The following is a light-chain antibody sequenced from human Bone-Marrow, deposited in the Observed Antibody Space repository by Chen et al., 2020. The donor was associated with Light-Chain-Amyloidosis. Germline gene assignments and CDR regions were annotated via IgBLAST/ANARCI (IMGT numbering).Light chain of an antibody. CDR3: STDTMTNTSD. CDR1: SSDVGGDNH. J-gene: IGLJ1*01. V-gene: IGLV2-14*01. CDR2: EVT. Sequence: QSALTQPASVSGSPGQSITISCTGTSSDVGGDNHVSWYQQHPDKAPNLMIYEVTNRPSWIPDRFSGSKADSTASRSSSRRETEEEGDYCGSTDTMTNTSDFGSGTRVTVL.